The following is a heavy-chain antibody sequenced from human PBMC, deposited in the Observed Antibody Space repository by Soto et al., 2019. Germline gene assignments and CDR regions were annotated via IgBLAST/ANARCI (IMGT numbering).Heavy chain of an antibody. CDR3: ARDFIAAAGTNWFDP. Sequence: GGSLRLSCAASGFTFSSYAMHWVRQAPGKGLEWVAVISYDGSNKYYADSVKGRFTISRDNSKNTLYLQMNSLRAEDTAVYYCARDFIAAAGTNWFDPWGQGTLVTVSS. CDR1: GFTFSSYA. D-gene: IGHD6-13*01. CDR2: ISYDGSNK. J-gene: IGHJ5*02. V-gene: IGHV3-30-3*01.